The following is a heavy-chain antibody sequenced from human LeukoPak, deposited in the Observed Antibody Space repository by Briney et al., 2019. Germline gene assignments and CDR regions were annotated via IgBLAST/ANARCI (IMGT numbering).Heavy chain of an antibody. Sequence: TGGSLRLSCAASVFTFNFYAMSWVRQAPGKGLEWVSQISGSASSTYSADSVKGRFTISRDNSKNTLYLQMNSLRAEDTAVYYCAKSRNSYGTYSDYWGQGTLVTVSS. CDR3: AKSRNSYGTYSDY. CDR1: VFTFNFYA. CDR2: ISGSASST. V-gene: IGHV3-23*01. J-gene: IGHJ4*02. D-gene: IGHD2/OR15-2a*01.